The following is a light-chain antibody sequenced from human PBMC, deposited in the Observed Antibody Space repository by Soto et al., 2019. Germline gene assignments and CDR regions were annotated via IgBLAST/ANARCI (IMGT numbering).Light chain of an antibody. V-gene: IGKV1-39*01. CDR1: QSIISY. Sequence: DIQMTQSPSSLSASVGDRVTITCRASQSIISYLNWYQQKPGKAPKLLIYAASSLQSGVPSRFSGSGSGTDFTLTISSVQPEDFASYYCQQSYSTPPYTFGQGTKLEIK. CDR3: QQSYSTPPYT. J-gene: IGKJ2*01. CDR2: AAS.